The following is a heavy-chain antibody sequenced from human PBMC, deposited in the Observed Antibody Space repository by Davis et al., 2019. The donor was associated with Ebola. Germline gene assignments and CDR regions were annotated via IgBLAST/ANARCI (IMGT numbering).Heavy chain of an antibody. J-gene: IGHJ6*02. CDR2: MYYSGST. Sequence: SETLSLTCTVSGGSISSYYWSWIRQPPGKGLEWFGYMYYSGSTYYNPSLKSRVTIPVDTSKNQFSLKLSSVTAADTAVYYCARDGLGYCTNGVCYRQGMDVWGQGTTVTVSS. D-gene: IGHD2-8*01. CDR3: ARDGLGYCTNGVCYRQGMDV. CDR1: GGSISSYY. V-gene: IGHV4-59*12.